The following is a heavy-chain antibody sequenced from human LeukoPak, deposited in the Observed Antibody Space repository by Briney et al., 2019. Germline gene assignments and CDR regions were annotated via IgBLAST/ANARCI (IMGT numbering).Heavy chain of an antibody. CDR3: ARDGYCSGGSCSRVYFDY. V-gene: IGHV1-69*13. D-gene: IGHD2-15*01. CDR2: IIPIFGTA. J-gene: IGHJ4*02. CDR1: GGTFSSYA. Sequence: SVKVSCKASGGTFSSYAISWVRQAPGQGLEWMGGIIPIFGTANYARKFQGRVTITADESTSTAYMELSSLRSEDTAVYYCARDGYCSGGSCSRVYFDYWGQGTLVTVSS.